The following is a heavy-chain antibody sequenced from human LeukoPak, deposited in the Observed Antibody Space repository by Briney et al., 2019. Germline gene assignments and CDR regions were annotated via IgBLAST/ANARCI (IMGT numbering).Heavy chain of an antibody. CDR3: AREIAVAGTMGRWFDP. V-gene: IGHV1-18*01. CDR2: ISAYNGNT. D-gene: IGHD6-19*01. J-gene: IGHJ5*02. CDR1: GYTFTSYG. Sequence: GASVKVSCKASGYTFTSYGISWVRQAPGQGLEWMGWISAYNGNTNYAQKLQGRVTMTTDTSTSTAYTELRSLRSDDTAVYYCAREIAVAGTMGRWFDPWGQGTLVTVSS.